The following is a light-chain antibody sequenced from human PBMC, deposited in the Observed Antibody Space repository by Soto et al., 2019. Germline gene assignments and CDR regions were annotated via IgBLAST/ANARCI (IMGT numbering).Light chain of an antibody. J-gene: IGKJ4*01. V-gene: IGKV3-15*01. CDR3: QQYNNWPPLT. Sequence: EKVMTQSPATLSVSPWERATLSCRASQSVSRNLAWYQQKPGQAPRLLIYDTSTRATGIPARFSGSGSGTEFTLTISSLQSEDFAVYYCQQYNNWPPLTFGGGTKVDIK. CDR2: DTS. CDR1: QSVSRN.